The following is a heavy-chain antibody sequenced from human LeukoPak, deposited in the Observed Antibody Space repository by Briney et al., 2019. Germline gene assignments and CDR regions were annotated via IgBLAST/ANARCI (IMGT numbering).Heavy chain of an antibody. CDR2: IIPIFGTA. Sequence: ASVKVSCKASGGTFSSYAISWVRRAPGQGLEWMGGIIPIFGTANYAQKFQGRVTITADESTSTAYMELSSLRSEDTAVYYCARGSLFQQQLVLDYWGQGTLVTVSS. CDR1: GGTFSSYA. D-gene: IGHD6-13*01. J-gene: IGHJ4*02. CDR3: ARGSLFQQQLVLDY. V-gene: IGHV1-69*01.